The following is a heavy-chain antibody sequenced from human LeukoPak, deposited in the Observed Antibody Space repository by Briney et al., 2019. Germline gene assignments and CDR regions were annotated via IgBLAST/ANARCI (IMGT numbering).Heavy chain of an antibody. D-gene: IGHD3-9*01. Sequence: GGSLRLSCAASGFTFSSYAMSWVRQAPGKGLEWVSAISVSGGSTYYADSVKGRFTISRDNSKNTLYLQMNSLGAEDTAVYYCAKAGVSLTGPWYYFDYWGQGTLVIVSS. CDR1: GFTFSSYA. J-gene: IGHJ4*02. CDR2: ISVSGGST. V-gene: IGHV3-23*01. CDR3: AKAGVSLTGPWYYFDY.